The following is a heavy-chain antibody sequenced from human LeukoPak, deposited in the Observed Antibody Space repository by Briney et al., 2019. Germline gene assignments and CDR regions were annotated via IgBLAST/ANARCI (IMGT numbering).Heavy chain of an antibody. V-gene: IGHV1-8*01. CDR1: GYTFTTYE. CDR2: MNPNSGAT. D-gene: IGHD3-22*01. CDR3: ARGFSDYDGTDYAILKY. J-gene: IGHJ4*02. Sequence: ASVKVSCKASGYTFTTYEIDWVRRAPGQGLGWMGWMNPNSGATAYAQKFQGRVTMTRDTSITTAYMELSSLISEDTAVYYCARGFSDYDGTDYAILKYWGQGTLVTVSS.